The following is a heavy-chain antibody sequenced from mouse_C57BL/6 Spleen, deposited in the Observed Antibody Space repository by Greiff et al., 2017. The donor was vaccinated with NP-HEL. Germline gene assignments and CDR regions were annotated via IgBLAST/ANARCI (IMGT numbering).Heavy chain of an antibody. Sequence: QVQLQQPGAELVMPGASVKLSCKASGYTFTSYWMPWVKQRPGQGLEWIGEIDPSDSYTNYNQKFTGKSTLTVDKSSSTAYMQLSSLTSEDSAVYYCARSTTVVARYFDVWGTGTTVTVSS. CDR3: ARSTTVVARYFDV. D-gene: IGHD1-1*01. CDR2: IDPSDSYT. V-gene: IGHV1-69*01. CDR1: GYTFTSYW. J-gene: IGHJ1*03.